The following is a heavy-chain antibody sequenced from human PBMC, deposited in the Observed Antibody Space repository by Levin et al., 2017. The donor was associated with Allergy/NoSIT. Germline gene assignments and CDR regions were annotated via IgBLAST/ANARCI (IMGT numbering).Heavy chain of an antibody. Sequence: GGSLRLSCAASGFTFSSYGMHWVRQAPGKGLEWVAVIWYDGSNKYYADSVKGRFTISRDNSKNTLYLQMNSLRAEDTAVYYCARDKLGFIGMDVWGQGTTVTVSS. V-gene: IGHV3-33*01. D-gene: IGHD3-3*02. CDR1: GFTFSSYG. CDR2: IWYDGSNK. CDR3: ARDKLGFIGMDV. J-gene: IGHJ6*02.